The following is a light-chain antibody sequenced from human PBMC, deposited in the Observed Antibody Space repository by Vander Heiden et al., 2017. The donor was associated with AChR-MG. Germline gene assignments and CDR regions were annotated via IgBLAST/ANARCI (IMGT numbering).Light chain of an antibody. J-gene: IGKJ2*01. CDR3: QQNVSTPQYT. CDR1: QSVRTY. CDR2: GAS. Sequence: DIQMTQSPSSLSASVGDRVSITCRASQSVRTYLNWYQQKPGKAPKLLIYGASTLQSGVPSRFSGSGSGTDFTLTISSLQPEDFATYYCQQNVSTPQYTFGQGTKLEIK. V-gene: IGKV1-39*01.